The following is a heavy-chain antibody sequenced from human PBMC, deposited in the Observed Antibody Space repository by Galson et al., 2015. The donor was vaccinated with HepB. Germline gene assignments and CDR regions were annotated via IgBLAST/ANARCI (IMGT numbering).Heavy chain of an antibody. CDR2: ISSSSSYI. D-gene: IGHD2/OR15-2a*01. V-gene: IGHV3-21*01. CDR3: ALSRDRRSGYFDY. Sequence: SLRLSCAASGFTFSSYSMNWVRQAPGKGLEWVSSISSSSSYIYYADPVKGRFTISRDNAKNSLYLQMNSLRAEDTAVYYCALSRDRRSGYFDYWGQGTLVTVSS. J-gene: IGHJ4*02. CDR1: GFTFSSYS.